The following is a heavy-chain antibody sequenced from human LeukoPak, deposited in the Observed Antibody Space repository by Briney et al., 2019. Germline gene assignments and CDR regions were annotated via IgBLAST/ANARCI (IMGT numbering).Heavy chain of an antibody. D-gene: IGHD5-12*01. J-gene: IGHJ4*02. CDR3: ATEKDIVATIRGRGFFDY. CDR2: FDPEDGET. CDR1: GYTLTELS. Sequence: GASVKVSCKVSGYTLTELSMHWVRQAPGKGLEWMGGFDPEDGETIYAQKFQGRVTMTEDTSTDTAYMELSSLRSEDTAVYYCATEKDIVATIRGRGFFDYWGQGTLVTVSS. V-gene: IGHV1-24*01.